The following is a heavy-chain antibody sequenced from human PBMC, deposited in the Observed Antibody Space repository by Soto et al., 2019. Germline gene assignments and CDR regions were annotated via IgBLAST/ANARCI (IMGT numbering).Heavy chain of an antibody. J-gene: IGHJ6*02. CDR3: ARYLYRSPRYSTRFPYSSGMRV. D-gene: IGHD3-10*01. CDR2: ISSSSSTI. V-gene: IGHV3-48*02. CDR1: GFTCSSYS. Sequence: PGGSLRLSCAASGFTCSSYSMNWVRQAPGKGLEWVSYISSSSSTIYYADSVKGRFTISRDNAKNSLYLQMNSLRDEDTAVYYCARYLYRSPRYSTRFPYSSGMRVCG.